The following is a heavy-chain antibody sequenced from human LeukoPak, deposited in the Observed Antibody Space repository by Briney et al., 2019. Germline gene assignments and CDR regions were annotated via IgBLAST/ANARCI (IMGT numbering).Heavy chain of an antibody. CDR1: GFTFSSYA. CDR2: ISYDGSNK. J-gene: IGHJ6*02. D-gene: IGHD6-6*01. Sequence: AGGSLRLSCVASGFTFSSYAMHWVRQAPGKGLEWVAVISYDGSNKYYADSVKGRFTTSRDNSKNTLYLQMNSLRAEDTAVYYCARDGHDEYSSSSFHGIYYGMDVWGQGTTVTVSS. CDR3: ARDGHDEYSSSSFHGIYYGMDV. V-gene: IGHV3-30*04.